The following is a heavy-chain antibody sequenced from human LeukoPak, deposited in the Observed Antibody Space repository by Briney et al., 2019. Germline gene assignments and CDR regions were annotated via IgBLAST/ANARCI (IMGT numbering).Heavy chain of an antibody. CDR3: ARGDSSWSNNDY. J-gene: IGHJ4*02. CDR1: GYTFTSYG. CDR2: INAGNGNT. D-gene: IGHD6-13*01. V-gene: IGHV1-3*01. Sequence: ASVKVSCKASGYTFTSYGINWVRQAPGQRLEWMGWINAGNGNTKYSQKFQGRVTITRDTSASTAYMELSSLRSEDTAVYYCARGDSSWSNNDYWGQGTLVTVSS.